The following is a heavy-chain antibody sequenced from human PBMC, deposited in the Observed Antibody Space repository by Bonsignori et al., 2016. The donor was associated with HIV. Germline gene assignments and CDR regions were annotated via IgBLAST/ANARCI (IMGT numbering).Heavy chain of an antibody. CDR1: GITFSNSS. J-gene: IGHJ5*02. V-gene: IGHV3-21*05. D-gene: IGHD6-13*01. Sequence: EVHLVESGGVLVKPGGSLRLSCAASGITFSNSSMNWVRQAPWKGLEWVSYISSTSRYIYYADSVKGRFTISRDNAKTSVYLEMNSLRAEDTAVYYCARSRSRWINPNWFDPWGQGT. CDR3: ARSRSRWINPNWFDP. CDR2: ISSTSRYI.